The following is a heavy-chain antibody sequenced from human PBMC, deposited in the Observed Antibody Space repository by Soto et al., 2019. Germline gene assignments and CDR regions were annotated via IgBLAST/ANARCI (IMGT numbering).Heavy chain of an antibody. V-gene: IGHV3-11*01. Sequence: GGSLRLSCAASGFTFSDYYMSWIRQAPGKGLEWVSYISSSGSTIYYADSVKGRFTISRDNAKNSLYLQMNSLRAEDTAVYYCARGYCSGGSCYGHVAFDIWGQGTMVTVSS. CDR2: ISSSGSTI. J-gene: IGHJ3*02. CDR3: ARGYCSGGSCYGHVAFDI. D-gene: IGHD2-15*01. CDR1: GFTFSDYY.